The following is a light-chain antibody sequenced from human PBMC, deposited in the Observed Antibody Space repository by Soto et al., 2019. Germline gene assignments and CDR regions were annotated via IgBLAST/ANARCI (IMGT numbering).Light chain of an antibody. CDR1: PSVNSN. CDR3: QQYNNWPPWT. J-gene: IGKJ1*01. Sequence: ELVLTQSPATLSVSPGERATLSCRASPSVNSNLAWYQQKPGQAPRLLIYGASTRATGIPARFSGSGSGTEFTLTISSLQFEDFAVYYCQQYNNWPPWTFGQGTKVEIK. V-gene: IGKV3-15*01. CDR2: GAS.